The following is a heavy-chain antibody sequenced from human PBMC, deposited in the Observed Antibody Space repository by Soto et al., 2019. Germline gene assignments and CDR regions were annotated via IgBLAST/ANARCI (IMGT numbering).Heavy chain of an antibody. CDR3: AKASIAVAGTWYFDY. J-gene: IGHJ4*02. Sequence: PGGSLRLSCAASGFPFSSYAMSWVRQAPGKGLEWVSAISGSGGSTYYADSVKGRFTISRDNSKNTLYLQMNSLRAEDTAVYYCAKASIAVAGTWYFDYWGQGTLVTVSS. CDR1: GFPFSSYA. D-gene: IGHD6-19*01. CDR2: ISGSGGST. V-gene: IGHV3-23*01.